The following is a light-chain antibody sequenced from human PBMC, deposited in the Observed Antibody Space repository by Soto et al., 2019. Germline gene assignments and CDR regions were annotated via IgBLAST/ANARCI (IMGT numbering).Light chain of an antibody. CDR2: LEGSGSY. CDR3: GTWDTNVVV. CDR1: SGHSTYI. V-gene: IGLV4-60*02. J-gene: IGLJ2*01. Sequence: QPVLTQSSSASASLGSSVKLTCTLSSGHSTYIIAWHQQQPGQAPRYLMKLEGSGSYNKGSGIPDRFSGSSSGADRYLTISNLRFEDEADYYCGTWDTNVVVFGGGTKLTVL.